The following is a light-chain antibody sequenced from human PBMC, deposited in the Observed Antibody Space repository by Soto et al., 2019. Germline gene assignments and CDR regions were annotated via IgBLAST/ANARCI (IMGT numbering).Light chain of an antibody. V-gene: IGLV1-44*01. CDR2: TND. Sequence: QLVLTQPPSASGTPGQRVTISCSGTSSNIGTNPVNWYQQLPGTAPNLLIYTNDQRPSGVPDRFSGSRSGTSASLAINGLQSDDEADYYCATWDDSLNGWVFGGGTKVTVL. CDR3: ATWDDSLNGWV. CDR1: SSNIGTNP. J-gene: IGLJ3*02.